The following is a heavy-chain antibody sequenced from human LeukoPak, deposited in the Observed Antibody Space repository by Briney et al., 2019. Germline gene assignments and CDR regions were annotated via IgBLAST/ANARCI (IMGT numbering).Heavy chain of an antibody. CDR3: ARELEAWGITMVRGALRY. V-gene: IGHV3-48*03. CDR1: GFTFNSYA. D-gene: IGHD3-10*01. J-gene: IGHJ4*02. Sequence: PGGSLRLSCAASGFTFNSYAMNWVRQAPGKGLEWVSYISSSGSTIYYADSVKGRFTISRDNAKNSLYLQMNSLRAEDTAVYYCARELEAWGITMVRGALRYWGQGTLVTVSS. CDR2: ISSSGSTI.